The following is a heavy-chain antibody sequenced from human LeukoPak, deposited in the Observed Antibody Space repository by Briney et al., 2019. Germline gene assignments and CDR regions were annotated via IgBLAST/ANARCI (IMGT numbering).Heavy chain of an antibody. D-gene: IGHD2-2*02. CDR1: GFTFSSYG. CDR2: IWYDGSNK. V-gene: IGHV3-33*06. Sequence: GRSPRLSCAASGFTFSSYGMHWVRQAPGQGLEWVGVIWYDGSNKYYPDAVKGRFTISRDNSNDTLYLQRPSLRAEDTAVYYCAKYTIWGRGTMVTVSS. J-gene: IGHJ3*02. CDR3: AKYTI.